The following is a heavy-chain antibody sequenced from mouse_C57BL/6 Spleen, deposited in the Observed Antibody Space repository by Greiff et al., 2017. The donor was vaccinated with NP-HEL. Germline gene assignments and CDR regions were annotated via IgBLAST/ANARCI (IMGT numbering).Heavy chain of an antibody. Sequence: VQLQQSGAELVRPGASVKLSCTASGFNIKDDYMHWVKQRPEQGLEWIGWIDPENGDTESASKFQGKATITADTSSNTAYLQLSSLTSEDTAVYYCTPYYSNRENYWGQGTTLTVSS. CDR2: IDPENGDT. V-gene: IGHV14-4*01. CDR3: TPYYSNRENY. CDR1: GFNIKDDY. J-gene: IGHJ2*01. D-gene: IGHD2-5*01.